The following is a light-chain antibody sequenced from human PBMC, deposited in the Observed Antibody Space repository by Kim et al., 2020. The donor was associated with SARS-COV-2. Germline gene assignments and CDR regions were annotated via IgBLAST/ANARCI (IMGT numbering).Light chain of an antibody. J-gene: IGKJ4*01. CDR1: QSVLYSSNNNNY. CDR2: WAS. CDR3: QQYYSTPPA. Sequence: VTINCKSSQSVLYSSNNNNYLAWYQQKPGQPPKLLIYWASTRESGVPDRFSGSGSGTDFTLTISSLQAEDVAVYFCQQYYSTPPAFGGGTKVDIK. V-gene: IGKV4-1*01.